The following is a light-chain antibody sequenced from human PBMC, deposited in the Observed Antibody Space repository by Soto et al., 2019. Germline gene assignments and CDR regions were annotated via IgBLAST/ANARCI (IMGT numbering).Light chain of an antibody. CDR3: SSYVNYNTFVI. CDR1: SRDVGGYNC. Sequence: QSALTQPASVSGSPGQSITISCTGTSRDVGGYNCVSWHQQHPGKAPKVIITEVSNRPSGVSNRFSGSKSGNTASLTISGRQAEDEADYYCSSYVNYNTFVIFGGGTKLTVL. J-gene: IGLJ2*01. V-gene: IGLV2-14*01. CDR2: EVS.